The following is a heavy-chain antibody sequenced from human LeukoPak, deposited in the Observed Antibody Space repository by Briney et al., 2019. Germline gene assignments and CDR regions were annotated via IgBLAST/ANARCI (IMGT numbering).Heavy chain of an antibody. CDR3: AKAGWGFYDILTGYSDY. Sequence: GGSLRLSCAASGFTFSSYAMSWVRQAPGKGLEWVSAISGSGGSTYYADSVKGRFTISRDNSKNTLYLQMNSLRAEDTAVYYCAKAGWGFYDILTGYSDYWGQGTLVTVSS. J-gene: IGHJ4*02. CDR2: ISGSGGST. CDR1: GFTFSSYA. D-gene: IGHD3-9*01. V-gene: IGHV3-23*01.